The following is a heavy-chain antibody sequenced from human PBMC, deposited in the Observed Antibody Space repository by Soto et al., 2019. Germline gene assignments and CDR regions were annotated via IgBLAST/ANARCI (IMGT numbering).Heavy chain of an antibody. CDR2: IYYSGST. CDR1: GGSISDFY. D-gene: IGHD6-6*01. J-gene: IGHJ4*02. CDR3: ARVGGLAARTFDY. V-gene: IGHV4-59*01. Sequence: SETLSLTCTVSGGSISDFYWSWIRQPPGKGLEWIGYIYYSGSTNYSPSLKSRVTISVDTSKNQFSLNLRSMSPADTAVYYCARVGGLAARTFDYWGPGTLATVSS.